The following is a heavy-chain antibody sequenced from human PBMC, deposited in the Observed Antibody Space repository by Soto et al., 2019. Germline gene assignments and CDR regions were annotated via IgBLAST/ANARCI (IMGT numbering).Heavy chain of an antibody. CDR3: ARDRYCSSTSCYDPYFEY. V-gene: IGHV1-18*04. CDR1: GYTFTSYG. D-gene: IGHD2-2*01. J-gene: IGHJ4*02. CDR2: ISAYNGNT. Sequence: ASVKVSCKASGYTFTSYGISWVRQAPGQGLEWMGWISAYNGNTDYAQKLQGRVTMTTATSTRTAYMELRRLRSDDTAVYYCARDRYCSSTSCYDPYFEYWGQGTLVTVCS.